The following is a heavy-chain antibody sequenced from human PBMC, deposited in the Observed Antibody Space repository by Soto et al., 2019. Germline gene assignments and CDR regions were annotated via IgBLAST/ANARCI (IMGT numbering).Heavy chain of an antibody. V-gene: IGHV1-69*06. D-gene: IGHD3-10*01. Sequence: QVRLEQSGAEVKKPGSSVKISCKASGGTLSDHGVSWLRQAPGQGLEWVGGTIPVFNTAKYAPKFQGRVTIAADKSTNIAYMELGSLRSDDTAFYYCARDVYGSGNYYTGPSAFDSWGQGTLVIVSS. J-gene: IGHJ3*02. CDR2: TIPVFNTA. CDR1: GGTLSDHG. CDR3: ARDVYGSGNYYTGPSAFDS.